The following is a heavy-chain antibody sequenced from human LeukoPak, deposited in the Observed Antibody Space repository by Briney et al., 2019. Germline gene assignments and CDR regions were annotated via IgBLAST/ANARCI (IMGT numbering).Heavy chain of an antibody. V-gene: IGHV1-2*02. CDR1: GYTFTGYY. J-gene: IGHJ4*02. CDR3: GTLLSNGPFDY. CDR2: TYPNSVVT. Sequence: ASVKVSCKAPGYTFTGYYMHWVRQAPGKGLEWMGYTYPNSVVTKYAQKFQGRVTITTDTSIRTAYMALSALGSHATPVCSCGTLLSNGPFDYCGEGGLVTVSS.